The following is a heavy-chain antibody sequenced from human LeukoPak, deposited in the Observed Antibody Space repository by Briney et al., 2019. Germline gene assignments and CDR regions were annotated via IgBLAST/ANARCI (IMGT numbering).Heavy chain of an antibody. J-gene: IGHJ4*02. CDR2: ISYDGSNK. Sequence: GGSLRLSCAASGFTFSSYGMHWVRQAPGKGLEWVAVISYDGSNKYSADSVKGRFTISRDNSKNTLYLQMNSLRAEDTAVYYCARDPASTTVTTGVLDYWGQGTLVTVSS. CDR3: ARDPASTTVTTGVLDY. V-gene: IGHV3-30*03. D-gene: IGHD4-17*01. CDR1: GFTFSSYG.